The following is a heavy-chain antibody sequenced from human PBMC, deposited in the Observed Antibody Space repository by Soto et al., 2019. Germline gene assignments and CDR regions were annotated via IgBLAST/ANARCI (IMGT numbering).Heavy chain of an antibody. CDR2: IKSKTDGGTT. CDR1: GFTFSNAW. J-gene: IGHJ4*02. V-gene: IGHV3-15*01. Sequence: EVQLVESGGGLVKPGGSLRLSCAASGFTFSNAWMSWVRQAPGKGLEWVGRIKSKTDGGTTDYAAPVKGRSTISRDDSKNTLYLQMNSLKTEDTAVYYCTSIPKRYCSGGSCESWGQGTLVTVSS. D-gene: IGHD2-15*01. CDR3: TSIPKRYCSGGSCES.